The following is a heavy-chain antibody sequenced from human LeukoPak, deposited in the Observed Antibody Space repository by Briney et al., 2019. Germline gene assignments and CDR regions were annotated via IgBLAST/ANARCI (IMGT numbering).Heavy chain of an antibody. J-gene: IGHJ4*02. D-gene: IGHD3-22*01. CDR3: AKEQYYYDSSGPYFDY. CDR1: GFTFSSYG. CDR2: ISYDGSNK. Sequence: GGSLRLSCAACGFTFSSYGMHLVRQAPGRGLEWVAVISYDGSNKYYADSVKGRFTISRDNSKNTLYLQMNSLRAEDTAVYYCAKEQYYYDSSGPYFDYWGQGTLVTVSS. V-gene: IGHV3-30*18.